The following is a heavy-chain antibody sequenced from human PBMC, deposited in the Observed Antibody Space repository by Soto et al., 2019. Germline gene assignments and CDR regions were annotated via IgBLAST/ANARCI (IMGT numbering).Heavy chain of an antibody. V-gene: IGHV1-69*13. CDR2: IIPIFGTA. J-gene: IGHJ6*02. CDR1: GGTFSSYA. D-gene: IGHD3-22*01. Sequence: SVKVSCKASGGTFSSYAISWVRQAPGQGLEWMGGIIPIFGTANYAQKFQGRVTITADESTSTAYMELSSLRSEDTAVYYCARYYYDSSGYYPRLYYYGMDVWGQGTTVTVSS. CDR3: ARYYYDSSGYYPRLYYYGMDV.